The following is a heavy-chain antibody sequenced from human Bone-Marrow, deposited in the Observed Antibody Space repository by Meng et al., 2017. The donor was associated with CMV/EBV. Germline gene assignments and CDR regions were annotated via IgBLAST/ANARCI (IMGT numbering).Heavy chain of an antibody. CDR1: GYTFTGYY. CDR2: INPSSGGI. CDR3: AISLIVEVSDATGRIMTGTSGIDF. V-gene: IGHV1-2*02. J-gene: IGHJ4*02. Sequence: ASVKVSCKASGYTFTGYYIHWVRQAPGRGPEWMGWINPSSGGIKYAQKFQGRVTLTRDTSISAAYMELSRLRSDDTAVYYCAISLIVEVSDATGRIMTGTSGIDFWGQGTLVSVSS. D-gene: IGHD2-2*01.